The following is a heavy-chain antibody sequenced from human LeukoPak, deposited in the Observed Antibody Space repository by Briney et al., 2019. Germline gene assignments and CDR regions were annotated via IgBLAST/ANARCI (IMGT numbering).Heavy chain of an antibody. CDR3: AKTPYYYGSGNNWFDP. J-gene: IGHJ5*02. Sequence: GASLRLSCAASGFTFSSYAMSWVRQAPGKGLEWVSAISGSGGSTYYADSVKGRFTISRDNFKNTLYLQMNSLRAEDTAVYYCAKTPYYYGSGNNWFDPWGQGTLVTVSS. V-gene: IGHV3-23*01. CDR1: GFTFSSYA. CDR2: ISGSGGST. D-gene: IGHD3-10*01.